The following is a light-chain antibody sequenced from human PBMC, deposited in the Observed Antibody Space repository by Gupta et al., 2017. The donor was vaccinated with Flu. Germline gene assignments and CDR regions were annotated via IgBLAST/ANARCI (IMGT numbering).Light chain of an antibody. J-gene: IGLJ1*01. V-gene: IGLV2-11*01. CDR3: CSYAGSDNYV. Sequence: QSALTQPRSVSGSPGQSVTISCTGTSSDVGGYNYVSWYQQPPGKAHKLLIYDVTRRRAGVPDRFSGSKSGNTASLTISGRQEEEEADYYCCSYAGSDNYVFGTATKVTVL. CDR2: DVT. CDR1: SSDVGGYNY.